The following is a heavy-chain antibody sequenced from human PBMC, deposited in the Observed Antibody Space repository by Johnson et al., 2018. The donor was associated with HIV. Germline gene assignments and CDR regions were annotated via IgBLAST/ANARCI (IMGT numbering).Heavy chain of an antibody. Sequence: QVQLVESGGGVVQPGGSLTLSCAASGFIFSDYYMSWIRQAPGKGLEWVSYISSSGGSTYYADSVKGRFTSSRDNAKNSLYLQMNSLRAEDTAVYYCARDPAHCGGDCYPSDAFDIWGQGTMVTVSS. CDR1: GFIFSDYY. J-gene: IGHJ3*02. CDR2: ISSSGGST. D-gene: IGHD2-21*02. V-gene: IGHV3-11*04. CDR3: ARDPAHCGGDCYPSDAFDI.